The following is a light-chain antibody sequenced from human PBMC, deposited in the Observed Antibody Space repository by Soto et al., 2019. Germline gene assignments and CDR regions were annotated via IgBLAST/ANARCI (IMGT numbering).Light chain of an antibody. Sequence: DIQMTQSPSTLSASVGDRVTITCRASQSISTWLAWYQRKPGKAPKLLIYKASILESGVTSRFSGSGSGTEFTLTISSLQPDDFATYYCQQYNSSPLTFGGGTKVEIK. CDR2: KAS. CDR3: QQYNSSPLT. V-gene: IGKV1-5*03. CDR1: QSISTW. J-gene: IGKJ4*01.